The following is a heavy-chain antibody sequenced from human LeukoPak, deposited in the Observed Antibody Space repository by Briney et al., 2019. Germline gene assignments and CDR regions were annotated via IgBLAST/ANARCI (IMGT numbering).Heavy chain of an antibody. CDR1: GFTFSDYY. J-gene: IGHJ4*02. V-gene: IGHV3-11*01. D-gene: IGHD3-3*01. Sequence: PGGSLRLSCAASGFTFSDYYMSWIRQAPGKGLEWVSYISSSGSTIYYADSVKGRFTISRDNAKNSLYLQMNSLRAEDTAVYYCARDLEYYDFWSGYYSAIFDYWGQGTLVTVSS. CDR2: ISSSGSTI. CDR3: ARDLEYYDFWSGYYSAIFDY.